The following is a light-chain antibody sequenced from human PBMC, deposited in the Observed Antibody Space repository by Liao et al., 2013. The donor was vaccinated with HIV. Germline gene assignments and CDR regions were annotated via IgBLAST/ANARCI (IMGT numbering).Light chain of an antibody. V-gene: IGLV3-1*01. CDR2: QDN. CDR1: NLGDKY. CDR3: QAWDTRLVV. J-gene: IGLJ2*01. Sequence: SYELTQPPSVSVSPGQTASITCSGDNLGDKYACWYQQRPGQSPVLVMYQDNKRPSGIPERFSGSNSGNTATLTISGTQAMDEADYYCQAWDTRLVVFGGGTKLTVL.